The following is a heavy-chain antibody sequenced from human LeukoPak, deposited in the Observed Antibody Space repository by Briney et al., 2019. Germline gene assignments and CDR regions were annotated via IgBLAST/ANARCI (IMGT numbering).Heavy chain of an antibody. Sequence: ASVKVSCKASGYHFINYYIHWVRQAPGQGLEWMGIIIPRGGSTTYAQKFQGRVTITRDTSTSTVDMDLSSLRSDDTAVYYCAREAYGSGRRLGLDVWGQGTTVCVSS. CDR3: AREAYGSGRRLGLDV. CDR1: GYHFINYY. J-gene: IGHJ6*02. D-gene: IGHD3-10*01. CDR2: IIPRGGST. V-gene: IGHV1-46*01.